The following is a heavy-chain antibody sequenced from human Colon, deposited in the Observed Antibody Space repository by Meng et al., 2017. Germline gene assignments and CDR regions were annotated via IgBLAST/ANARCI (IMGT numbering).Heavy chain of an antibody. J-gene: IGHJ4*02. Sequence: HRQEAGPGLARPSGTLPLTYAVPEDSITYDNWWSWLRQPPGKGLAWMGEIHHGRGTNYNPALRSRVTFSLDKSMNQLSMTLTSVTAADTAVYYCARNGFYSLGYWGPGALVTVSS. V-gene: IGHV4-4*02. CDR2: IHHGRGT. D-gene: IGHD3-22*01. CDR1: EDSITYDNW. CDR3: ARNGFYSLGY.